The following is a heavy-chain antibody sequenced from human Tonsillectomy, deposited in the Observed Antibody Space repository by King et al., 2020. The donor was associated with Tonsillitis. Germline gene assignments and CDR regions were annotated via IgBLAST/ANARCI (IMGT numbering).Heavy chain of an antibody. CDR3: ARLSGGSVDY. V-gene: IGHV3-7*03. J-gene: IGHJ4*02. Sequence: VQLVQSGGGLVQPGGSLRLSCSASGFTFSSYWMSWVRQATGKGLEWLANIKQDGSEKYCVDVVKGRFTISRANAKNSLYLQMNSLRAEDTAVYYCARLSGGSVDYWGQGTLVTVSS. CDR1: GFTFSSYW. CDR2: IKQDGSEK. D-gene: IGHD2-15*01.